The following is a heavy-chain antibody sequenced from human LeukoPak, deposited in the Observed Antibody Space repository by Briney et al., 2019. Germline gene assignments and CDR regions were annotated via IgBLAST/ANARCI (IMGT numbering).Heavy chain of an antibody. CDR1: GITFSSYA. V-gene: IGHV3-23*01. CDR2: ISEAGGIT. J-gene: IGHJ5*02. D-gene: IGHD3-22*01. Sequence: GGSLTLSCVTSGITFSSYAMSWVRQAPGKGLEWVSCISEAGGITYYADSVKGRFTISRDNSKNTLFLQVSSLRVEDTAVYYCAKDRTDYYESDGYSDLDLWGQGTLVSVSS. CDR3: AKDRTDYYESDGYSDLDL.